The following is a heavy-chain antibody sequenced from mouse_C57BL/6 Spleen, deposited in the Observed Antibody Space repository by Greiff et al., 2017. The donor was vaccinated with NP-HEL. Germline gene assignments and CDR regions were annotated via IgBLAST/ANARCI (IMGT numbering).Heavy chain of an antibody. D-gene: IGHD1-1*01. V-gene: IGHV1-50*01. Sequence: QVHVKQPGAELVKPGASVKLSCKASGYTFTSYWMQWVKQRPGQGLEWIGEIDPSDSYTNYNQKFKGKATLTVDTSSSTAYMQLSSLTSEDSAVYYCARRGYYYGSSRFFDYWGQGTTLTVSS. J-gene: IGHJ2*01. CDR1: GYTFTSYW. CDR3: ARRGYYYGSSRFFDY. CDR2: IDPSDSYT.